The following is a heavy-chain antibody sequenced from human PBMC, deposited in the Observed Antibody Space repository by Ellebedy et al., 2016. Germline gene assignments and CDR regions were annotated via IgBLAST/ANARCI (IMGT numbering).Heavy chain of an antibody. J-gene: IGHJ4*02. CDR2: IKSKTDGGAA. Sequence: GGSLRLSCAASGFTFSNAWMNWVRQAPGKGLEWVGRIKSKTDGGAADYAAPVKGRFTISGDDSKNTLYLQMNSLKTEDTAVYFCTTVYRYNYDSVWGQGTLVTVSS. V-gene: IGHV3-15*01. CDR3: TTVYRYNYDSV. CDR1: GFTFSNAW. D-gene: IGHD5-18*01.